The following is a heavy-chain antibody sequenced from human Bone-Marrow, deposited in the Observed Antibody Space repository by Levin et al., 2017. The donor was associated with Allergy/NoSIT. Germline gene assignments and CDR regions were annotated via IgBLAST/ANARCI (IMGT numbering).Heavy chain of an antibody. CDR1: GGSFSSYP. Sequence: SVKVSCKASGGSFSSYPINWVRQAPGQGLEWMGRIIPMPGITNYTQNFQERVTITADRSTSTAYMELSSLRSEETAVYYCARAFYYDSSGNYRSALDLWGHGTRVTVSS. J-gene: IGHJ3*01. D-gene: IGHD3-22*01. CDR2: IIPMPGIT. V-gene: IGHV1-69*04. CDR3: ARAFYYDSSGNYRSALDL.